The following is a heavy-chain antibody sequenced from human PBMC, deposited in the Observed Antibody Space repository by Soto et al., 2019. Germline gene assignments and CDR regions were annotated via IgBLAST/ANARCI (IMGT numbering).Heavy chain of an antibody. CDR1: GFTFSSYA. CDR2: ISGSGDTT. J-gene: IGHJ4*02. Sequence: GGSLRLSCAASGFTFSSYAMSWVRQAPGKGLEWVSGISGSGDTTYYADSVKGRFTIFRDNSKNTLNLQMNSLRAEDTAVYYCAKNWARNCYSGFDYWGKGTLVNVSS. D-gene: IGHD2-15*01. V-gene: IGHV3-23*01. CDR3: AKNWARNCYSGFDY.